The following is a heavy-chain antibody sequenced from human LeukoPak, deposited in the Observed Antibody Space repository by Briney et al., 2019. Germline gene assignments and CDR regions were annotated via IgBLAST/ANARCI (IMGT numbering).Heavy chain of an antibody. CDR1: GYSISSGYY. Sequence: SETLSLTCTVSGYSISSGYYWGWIRQPPGKGLERIGSIYHSGSTYYNPSLKSRVTISVDTSKNQFSLKLSSVTAADTAVYYCASYSGYGRRMYYYYMDVWGKGTTVTVFS. D-gene: IGHD5-12*01. V-gene: IGHV4-38-2*02. J-gene: IGHJ6*03. CDR3: ASYSGYGRRMYYYYMDV. CDR2: IYHSGST.